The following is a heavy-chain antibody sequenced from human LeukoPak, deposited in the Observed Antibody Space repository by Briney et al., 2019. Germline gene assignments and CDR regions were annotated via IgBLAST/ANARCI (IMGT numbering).Heavy chain of an antibody. CDR3: ARAHLAVAGRTPDY. J-gene: IGHJ4*02. CDR1: GGSFSGYY. V-gene: IGHV4-34*01. D-gene: IGHD6-19*01. CDR2: INHSGST. Sequence: KLSETLPLTCAVYGGSFSGYYWSWIRQPPGKGLEWIGEINHSGSTNYNPSLKSRVTISVDTSKNQFSLKLSSVTAADTAVYYCARAHLAVAGRTPDYWGPGTLVTVSS.